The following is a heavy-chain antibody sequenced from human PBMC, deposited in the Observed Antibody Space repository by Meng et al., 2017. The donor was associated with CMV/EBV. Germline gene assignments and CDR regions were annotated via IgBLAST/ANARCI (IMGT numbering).Heavy chain of an antibody. CDR2: IYTSGST. CDR3: ARGGLYYYDSSGHFDY. D-gene: IGHD3-22*01. V-gene: IGHV4-4*07. J-gene: IGHJ4*02. Sequence: QAQLHESGPGLVKPSETLSRPCTVSGGSISSYSWSWIRQPAGKGLEWIGRIYTSGSTNYNPSLKSRVTMSVDTSKNQFSLKLSSVTAADTAVYYCARGGLYYYDSSGHFDYWGQGTLVTVSS. CDR1: GGSISSYS.